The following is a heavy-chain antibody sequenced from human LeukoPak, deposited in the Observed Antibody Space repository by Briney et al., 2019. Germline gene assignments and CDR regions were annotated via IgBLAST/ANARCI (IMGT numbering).Heavy chain of an antibody. CDR2: ISGSGGST. Sequence: GGSLRLSCAASGFTFSSYAMSWVRQAPGKGLEWVSAISGSGGSTYYADSVKGRFTISRDSSKNTLYLQMNSLRAEDTAVYYCAKVVPAGSYYYGMDVWGQGTTVTVSS. D-gene: IGHD2-2*01. J-gene: IGHJ6*02. CDR3: AKVVPAGSYYYGMDV. CDR1: GFTFSSYA. V-gene: IGHV3-23*01.